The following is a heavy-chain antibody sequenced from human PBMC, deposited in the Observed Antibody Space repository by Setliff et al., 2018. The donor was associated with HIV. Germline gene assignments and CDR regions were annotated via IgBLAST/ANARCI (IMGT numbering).Heavy chain of an antibody. Sequence: PGGSLRLSCAASGFAFDTSWMTWIRQAPGEGLEWVATIKQDGSQKFYVASVKGRFTISRDNVKNSLFLQMNSLRVGDTAVYYCARGRWRLLHYYFDYWGQGTLVTVSS. J-gene: IGHJ4*02. CDR2: IKQDGSQK. V-gene: IGHV3-7*01. CDR1: GFAFDTSW. D-gene: IGHD2-15*01. CDR3: ARGRWRLLHYYFDY.